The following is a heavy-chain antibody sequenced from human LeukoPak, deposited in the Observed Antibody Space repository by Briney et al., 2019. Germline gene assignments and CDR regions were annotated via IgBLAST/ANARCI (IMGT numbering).Heavy chain of an antibody. D-gene: IGHD3-10*01. CDR3: ARLSITMVRGAYFDY. J-gene: IGHJ4*02. CDR1: GGSISSYY. CDR2: IYYSGST. V-gene: IGHV4-59*01. Sequence: SETLSLTCTVSGGSISSYYWSWIRHPPGKGLEWIGYIYYSGSTNYNPSLKSRVTISIDTSKNQFSLKLSSVTAADTAVYYCARLSITMVRGAYFDYWGQGTLVTVSS.